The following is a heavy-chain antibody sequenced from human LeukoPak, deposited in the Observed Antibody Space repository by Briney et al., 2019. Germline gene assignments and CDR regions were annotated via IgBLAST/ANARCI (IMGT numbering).Heavy chain of an antibody. CDR1: GGSIGSSSYY. V-gene: IGHV4-39*07. D-gene: IGHD5-12*01. Sequence: SETLSLTCTVSGGSIGSSSYYWGWIRQPPGKGLEWIGSIYYSGSTYYNPSLKSRVTISVDTSKNQFSLKLSSVTAADTAVYYCATLGGYSGYDFDYWGQGTLVTVS. CDR3: ATLGGYSGYDFDY. J-gene: IGHJ4*02. CDR2: IYYSGST.